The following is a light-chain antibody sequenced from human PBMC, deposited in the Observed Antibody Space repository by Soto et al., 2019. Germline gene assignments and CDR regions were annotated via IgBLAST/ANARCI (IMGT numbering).Light chain of an antibody. CDR3: SSYTNINTRACV. Sequence: QSALTQTASVSGSPGQSITMSCTGTSSDVGGYNFVSWYQQHPGKAPKLIVHEVANRLSGVSGRFSGSKSGNTAFLTISGLQAEDEAEYYCSSYTNINTRACVFGTGTKVTVL. CDR1: SSDVGGYNF. J-gene: IGLJ1*01. V-gene: IGLV2-14*03. CDR2: EVA.